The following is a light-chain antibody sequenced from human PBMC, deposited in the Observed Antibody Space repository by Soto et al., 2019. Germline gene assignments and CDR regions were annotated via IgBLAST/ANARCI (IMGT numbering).Light chain of an antibody. V-gene: IGLV2-14*01. Sequence: QSALPQPASGSGSPGQSIAISCTGTSSDVGGYNYVSWYQQHPGKAPKVLINDVSNRPSGVSSRFSGSKSGNTASLTISGLQAEDEADYYCSSYTSSSTYVFGTGTKVTVL. CDR3: SSYTSSSTYV. CDR2: DVS. CDR1: SSDVGGYNY. J-gene: IGLJ1*01.